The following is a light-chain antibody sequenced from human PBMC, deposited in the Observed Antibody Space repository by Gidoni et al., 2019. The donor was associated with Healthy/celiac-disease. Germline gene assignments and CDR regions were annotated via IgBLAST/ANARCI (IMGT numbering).Light chain of an antibody. Sequence: SYVLTQPPSVSVAPGKPARITCGGNNSGSKRVHWYQQKPGQAPVLVIYDDSDRPSGISERFSGSNSGNTATLTISRVEAGDEADYYCQVWDSSSDHPVVFGGGTKLTVL. CDR2: DDS. J-gene: IGLJ2*01. CDR3: QVWDSSSDHPVV. CDR1: NSGSKR. V-gene: IGLV3-21*04.